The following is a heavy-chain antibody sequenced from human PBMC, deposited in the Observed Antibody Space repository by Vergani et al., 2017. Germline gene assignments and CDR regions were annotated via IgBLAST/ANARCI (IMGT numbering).Heavy chain of an antibody. J-gene: IGHJ5*02. Sequence: QVLLVQSGAEVRKPGSSVTVSCKLSGGTFSDYTINWVRQAPGQGLEWMGRIMPMYSAGSYAQKFQGTVTVTADKSTNTAYMEICNLTIEDTALYYCARGGDKDWFDPGGQETLIAVSS. CDR2: IMPMYSAG. D-gene: IGHD2-21*01. V-gene: IGHV1-69*08. CDR3: ARGGDKDWFDP. CDR1: GGTFSDYT.